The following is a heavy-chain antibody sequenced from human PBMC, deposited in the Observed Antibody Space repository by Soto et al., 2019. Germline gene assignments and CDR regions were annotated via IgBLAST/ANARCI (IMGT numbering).Heavy chain of an antibody. CDR3: AGGLGRDPYYYYGMDV. V-gene: IGHV3-21*01. D-gene: IGHD3-16*01. CDR2: ISSSSSYI. Sequence: PGGSLRLSCAASGFTFSSYSMNWVRQAPGKGLEWVSSISSSSSYIYYADSVKGRFTISRDNAKNSLYLQMNSLRAEDTDVYYCAGGLGRDPYYYYGMDVWGQGTTVSVSS. J-gene: IGHJ6*02. CDR1: GFTFSSYS.